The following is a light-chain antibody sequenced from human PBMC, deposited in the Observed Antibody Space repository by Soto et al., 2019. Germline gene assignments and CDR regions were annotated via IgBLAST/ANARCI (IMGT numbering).Light chain of an antibody. CDR3: QQNDDWPAYT. Sequence: EIVMTQSPATLSVSPGEGATLSCRASQSVSNNLVWYQQKPGQVPRLLIFGASTRATGIPARFSGSGSGTEFTLTISSLQSEDFAVYYCQQNDDWPAYTFGQGTNLEIK. CDR2: GAS. CDR1: QSVSNN. J-gene: IGKJ2*01. V-gene: IGKV3-15*01.